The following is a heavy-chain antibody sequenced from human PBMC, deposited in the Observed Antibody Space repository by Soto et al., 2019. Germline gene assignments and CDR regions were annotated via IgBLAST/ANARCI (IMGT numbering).Heavy chain of an antibody. CDR3: AGRSVLPDY. V-gene: IGHV3-11*01. CDR2: ISSSGTI. Sequence: RLPRAAAEFNFRDHYVSCIRQAQGKGLEWVSYISSSGTIYYADSVKGRFTISRDNAKNSLYLQMNSLRVEDTAVYYCAGRSVLPDYRGQRTLVTVSS. J-gene: IGHJ1*01. D-gene: IGHD3-16*01. CDR1: EFNFRDHY.